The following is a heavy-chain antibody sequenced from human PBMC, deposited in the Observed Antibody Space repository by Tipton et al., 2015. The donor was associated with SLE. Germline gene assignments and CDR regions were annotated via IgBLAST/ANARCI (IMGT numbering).Heavy chain of an antibody. J-gene: IGHJ4*02. Sequence: TLSLTCTVSGGPINNSSYYWAWIRQPPGKGLEWVGNLYYRGSTYYNPSLKSRVTISADRSKNHFSLRLTSVTAADTAIYYCARGWDYDFWSGYADYWGQGTLVTVSS. CDR1: GGPINNSSYY. CDR2: LYYRGST. D-gene: IGHD3-3*01. V-gene: IGHV4-39*02. CDR3: ARGWDYDFWSGYADY.